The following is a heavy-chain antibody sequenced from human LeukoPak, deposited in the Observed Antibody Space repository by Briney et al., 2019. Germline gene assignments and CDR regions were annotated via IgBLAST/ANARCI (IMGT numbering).Heavy chain of an antibody. Sequence: RRASVKVSCKASGYTFTGYYMHWVRQAPGQGLEWMGWINPNSGGTNYAQKFQGWVTMTRDTSISTAYMELSRLRSDDTAVYYCARDKAYCSSTSCPWIQGMDVWGQGTTVTVSS. V-gene: IGHV1-2*04. CDR2: INPNSGGT. CDR1: GYTFTGYY. D-gene: IGHD2-2*01. CDR3: ARDKAYCSSTSCPWIQGMDV. J-gene: IGHJ6*02.